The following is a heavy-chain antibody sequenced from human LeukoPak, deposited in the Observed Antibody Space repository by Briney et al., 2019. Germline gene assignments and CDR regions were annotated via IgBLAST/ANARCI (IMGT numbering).Heavy chain of an antibody. CDR2: VYYSGST. Sequence: SDTLPLTCAVSGGSISSYYGRWIRQPPGKGLEWIAYVYYSGSTNYNPSLKSRVTISVDTSKNQFSLKLSSVTAADTAVYYCARHKNTAGSDYFGDWGQGTLVTVSS. J-gene: IGHJ4*02. CDR1: GGSISSYY. V-gene: IGHV4-59*08. CDR3: ARHKNTAGSDYFGD. D-gene: IGHD1-26*01.